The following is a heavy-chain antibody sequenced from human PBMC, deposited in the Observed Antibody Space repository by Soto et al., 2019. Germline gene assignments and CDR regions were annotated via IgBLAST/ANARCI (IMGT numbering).Heavy chain of an antibody. J-gene: IGHJ4*02. CDR3: ARYSGYDPYYFDY. CDR1: GGSFSGYY. CDR2: INHSGST. V-gene: IGHV4-34*01. Sequence: PSETLSLTCAVYGGSFSGYYWTWIRQPPGTGLEWIGEINHSGSTNYNPSLKSRVTISVDTSKNQFSLKLSSVTAADTAVYYCARYSGYDPYYFDYWGQGTLVTVSS. D-gene: IGHD5-12*01.